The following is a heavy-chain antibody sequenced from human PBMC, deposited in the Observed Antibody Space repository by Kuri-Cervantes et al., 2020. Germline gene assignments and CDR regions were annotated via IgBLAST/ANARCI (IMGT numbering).Heavy chain of an antibody. CDR3: ARPLSGYYYYGMDV. J-gene: IGHJ6*02. D-gene: IGHD6-25*01. CDR2: INPNSGGT. CDR1: GYTFTGYY. V-gene: IGHV1-2*02. Sequence: ASVKVSCKASGYTFTGYYMHWVRQAPGQGLEWMGWINPNSGGTNYAQKFQGRVTMTRDTPISTAYMELSRLRSDDTAVYYCARPLSGYYYYGMDVWGQGTTVTVSS.